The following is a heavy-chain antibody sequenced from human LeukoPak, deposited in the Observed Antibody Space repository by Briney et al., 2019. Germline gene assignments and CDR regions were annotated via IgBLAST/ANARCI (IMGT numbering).Heavy chain of an antibody. D-gene: IGHD3-3*01. CDR1: GFTFSSYW. J-gene: IGHJ5*02. Sequence: PGGSLRLSCAASGFTFSSYWMSWVRQAPGKGLEWVANIKQDGSEKYYVDSVKGRFTISRDNAKNSLYLQMNSPRAEDTAVYYCARGITIFGVAANWFDPWGQGTLVTVSS. CDR3: ARGITIFGVAANWFDP. CDR2: IKQDGSEK. V-gene: IGHV3-7*04.